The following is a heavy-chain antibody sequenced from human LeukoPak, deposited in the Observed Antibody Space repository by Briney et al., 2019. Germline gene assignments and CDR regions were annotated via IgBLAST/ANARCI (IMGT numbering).Heavy chain of an antibody. Sequence: ASVTVSCKASGYTFTSYDINWVRQATGQGLEWMGRMNPNSGNTGYAQKIRRRVTTTRNTSISTAYMELSSLRSEDTAVYYCARAEPITMIVAHYFDYWGQGTLVTVSS. CDR2: MNPNSGNT. D-gene: IGHD3-22*01. J-gene: IGHJ4*02. V-gene: IGHV1-8*01. CDR1: GYTFTSYD. CDR3: ARAEPITMIVAHYFDY.